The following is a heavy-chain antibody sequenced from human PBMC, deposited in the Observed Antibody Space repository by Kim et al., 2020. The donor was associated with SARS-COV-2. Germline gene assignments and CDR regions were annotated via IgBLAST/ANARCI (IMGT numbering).Heavy chain of an antibody. V-gene: IGHV4-34*01. Sequence: SETLSLTCAVYGGSFSGYYWSWIRQPPGKGLEWIGEINHSGSTNYNPSLKSRVTISVDTSKNQLSLKLSYVTAADTAVYYCARYGGITFYYYGMDGWGQG. J-gene: IGHJ6*02. CDR1: GGSFSGYY. CDR3: ARYGGITFYYYGMDG. D-gene: IGHD4-17*01. CDR2: INHSGST.